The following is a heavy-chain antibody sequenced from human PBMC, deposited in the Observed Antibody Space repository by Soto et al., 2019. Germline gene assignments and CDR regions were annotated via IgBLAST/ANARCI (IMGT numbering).Heavy chain of an antibody. Sequence: EVQLVESGGGLVQPGGSLRLSCAASGFTVSSNYMSWVRQAPGKGLEWVSVIYSGGSTYYADSVKGRFTISRDNSKNTLYLQMNSRRAEDTAVYYCARDPSRDYDYGMDVWGQGTTVTVSS. V-gene: IGHV3-66*01. CDR2: IYSGGST. CDR1: GFTVSSNY. D-gene: IGHD6-6*01. J-gene: IGHJ6*02. CDR3: ARDPSRDYDYGMDV.